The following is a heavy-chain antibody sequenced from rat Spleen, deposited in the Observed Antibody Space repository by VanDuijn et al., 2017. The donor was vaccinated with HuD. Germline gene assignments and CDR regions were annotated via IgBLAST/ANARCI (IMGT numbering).Heavy chain of an antibody. V-gene: IGHV5-20*01. CDR2: ISSDGIST. J-gene: IGHJ2*01. CDR1: GFTFSDYY. CDR3: TTGPSLGTMMVLIQGYADY. D-gene: IGHD1-12*02. Sequence: EVQLVESGGGLVQPGRSLKLSCATSGFTFSDYYMAWVRQAPTKGLEWVASISSDGISTYYRDSVKGRFTISRDNAKSSLYLQVDSLRSEDTATYYCTTGPSLGTMMVLIQGYADYWGQGVMVTVSS.